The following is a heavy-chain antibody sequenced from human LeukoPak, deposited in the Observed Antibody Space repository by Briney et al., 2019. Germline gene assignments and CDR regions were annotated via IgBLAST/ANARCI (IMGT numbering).Heavy chain of an antibody. D-gene: IGHD3-22*01. CDR2: IYPGDFDT. CDR3: ARHRARYYYDSSGLDY. Sequence: GESLKISCKGSGYSFTSYWIGWVRQMPGKGLEWMGIIYPGDFDTRYSPSFQGQVTISADKSISTAYLQWSSLKASDTAMYYCARHRARYYYDSSGLDYWGQGTLVTVSS. V-gene: IGHV5-51*01. CDR1: GYSFTSYW. J-gene: IGHJ4*02.